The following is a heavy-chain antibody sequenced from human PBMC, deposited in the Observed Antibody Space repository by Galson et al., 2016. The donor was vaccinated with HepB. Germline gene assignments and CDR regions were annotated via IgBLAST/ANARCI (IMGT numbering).Heavy chain of an antibody. D-gene: IGHD6-19*01. Sequence: SLRLSCATSGFTFSRYTMHWVRQAPGKGLEWVSVIWYDGSYKHYGDSVKGRFTISRDNSKNTLYLQMNSLRAEDTAVYYCAREGAEMAVAGTAFDYWGQGTLVTVSS. CDR1: GFTFSRYT. CDR2: IWYDGSYK. V-gene: IGHV3-33*01. CDR3: AREGAEMAVAGTAFDY. J-gene: IGHJ4*02.